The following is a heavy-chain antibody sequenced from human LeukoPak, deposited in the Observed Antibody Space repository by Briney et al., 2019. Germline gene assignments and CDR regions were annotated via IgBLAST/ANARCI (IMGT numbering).Heavy chain of an antibody. D-gene: IGHD5-12*01. V-gene: IGHV1-46*01. Sequence: ASVKVSCKASGYTFTSYYMHWVRQAPGQGLEWMGIINPSGGSTSYAQKFQGRVTMTRDTSISTAYMELSRLRSNDTAVYYCARRALFGDSGYDYNWFDPWGQGTLVTVSS. CDR3: ARRALFGDSGYDYNWFDP. J-gene: IGHJ5*02. CDR2: INPSGGST. CDR1: GYTFTSYY.